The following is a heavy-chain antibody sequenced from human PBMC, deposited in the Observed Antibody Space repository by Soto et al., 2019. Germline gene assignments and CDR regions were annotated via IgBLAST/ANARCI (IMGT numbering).Heavy chain of an antibody. J-gene: IGHJ5*02. V-gene: IGHV3-7*01. Sequence: EVQLVESGGGLVQPGGSLRLSCAASGFTFSSYWMSWVRQAPGKGLEWVANINQDESQKYYVDSVKGRFTISRDNAKNSAYLQMNTLSAEDTAVYYCARGTSLSPNWFDLWGQGTVVTVSS. CDR3: ARGTSLSPNWFDL. D-gene: IGHD1-1*01. CDR1: GFTFSSYW. CDR2: INQDESQK.